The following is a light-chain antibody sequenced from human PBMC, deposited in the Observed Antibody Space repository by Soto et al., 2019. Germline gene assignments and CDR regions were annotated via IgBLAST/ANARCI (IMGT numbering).Light chain of an antibody. J-gene: IGLJ2*01. V-gene: IGLV2-14*01. CDR1: SNDIGGYNY. CDR2: DVS. CDR3: SSYTSSSTLL. Sequence: QSALTQPASVSGSPGQSITFSCTGTSNDIGGYNYVSWYQQHPGKAPKLMIFDVSNRPSGVSYRFSGSKSGNTASLTFSGRQAEDEADYDCSSYTSSSTLLFGGGTKLTVL.